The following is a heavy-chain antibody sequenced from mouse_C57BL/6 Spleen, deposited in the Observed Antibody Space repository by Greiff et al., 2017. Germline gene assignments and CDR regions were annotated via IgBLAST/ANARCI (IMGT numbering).Heavy chain of an antibody. J-gene: IGHJ4*01. Sequence: VQLQQPGAELVKPGASEKLSCKASGYTFTSYWMHWVKQRPGRGLEWIGRIDPNSGGTKYNEKFKSKATLTVDKPSSTAYMQLSSLTSEDSAVYYCARERGDGYYDAMDYWGQGTSVTVSS. CDR2: IDPNSGGT. D-gene: IGHD2-3*01. CDR1: GYTFTSYW. CDR3: ARERGDGYYDAMDY. V-gene: IGHV1-72*01.